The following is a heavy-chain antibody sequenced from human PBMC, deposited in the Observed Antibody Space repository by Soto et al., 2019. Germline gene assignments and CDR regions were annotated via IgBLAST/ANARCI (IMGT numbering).Heavy chain of an antibody. J-gene: IGHJ4*02. D-gene: IGHD3-10*01. CDR3: ARVLVRESPVDY. V-gene: IGHV4-30-4*01. CDR2: IYYSGST. CDR1: GGSISSGDYY. Sequence: SETLSLTCTVSGGSISSGDYYWSWIRQPPGKGLEWIGYIYYSGSTYYNPSLKSRVTISVDTSKNQFSLKLSSVTAADTAVYYCARVLVRESPVDYWGQGTLVTVSS.